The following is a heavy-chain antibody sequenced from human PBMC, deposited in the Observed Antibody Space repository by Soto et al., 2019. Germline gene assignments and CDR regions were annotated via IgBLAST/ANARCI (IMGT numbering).Heavy chain of an antibody. Sequence: YGPTLVNPTQTLTLTCTFSGFSLSTSGMCVSWIRQPPGKALEWLALIDWDDDKYYSTSLKTRLTISKDTSKNQVVLTMTNMDPVDTATYYCARITGAVAANYSSYYCMDVSGQATTVTVS. J-gene: IGHJ6*02. D-gene: IGHD6-19*01. CDR1: GFSLSTSGMC. CDR2: IDWDDDK. V-gene: IGHV2-70*01. CDR3: ARITGAVAANYSSYYCMDV.